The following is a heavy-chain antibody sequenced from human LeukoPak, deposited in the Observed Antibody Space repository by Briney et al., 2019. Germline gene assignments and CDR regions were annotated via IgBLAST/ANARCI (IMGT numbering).Heavy chain of an antibody. Sequence: PGGSLRLSCAASGFPFNSYWMSWVRQAPGKGLEWVSSISSSGNTLYYTDSVKGRFTISRDNAKKSLFLQMNSLRAEDTAVYYCARAKDCSSTSCRRRQGDVRSFDPWGQGTLVTVSS. J-gene: IGHJ5*02. CDR1: GFPFNSYW. D-gene: IGHD2-2*01. CDR3: ARAKDCSSTSCRRRQGDVRSFDP. V-gene: IGHV3-48*04. CDR2: ISSSGNTL.